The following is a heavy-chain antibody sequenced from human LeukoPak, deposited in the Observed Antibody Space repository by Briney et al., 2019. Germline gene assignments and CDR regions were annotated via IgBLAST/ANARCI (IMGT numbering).Heavy chain of an antibody. CDR2: IRYDGSNK. J-gene: IGHJ2*01. CDR1: GFTFSNAW. V-gene: IGHV3-30*02. CDR3: AKAWGLRDWYFDL. Sequence: PGGSLRLSCAASGFTFSNAWMSWVRQAPGKGLEWVAFIRYDGSNKYYADSVKGRFTISRDNSKNTLYLQMNSLRAEDTAVYYCAKAWGLRDWYFDLWGRGTLVTVSS. D-gene: IGHD1-26*01.